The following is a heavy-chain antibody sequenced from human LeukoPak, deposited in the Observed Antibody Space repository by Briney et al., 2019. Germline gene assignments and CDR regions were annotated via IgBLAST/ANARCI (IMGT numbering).Heavy chain of an antibody. D-gene: IGHD2-2*01. CDR1: GYTFTSYG. CDR2: ISAYNGNT. V-gene: IGHV1-18*01. J-gene: IGHJ4*02. Sequence: ASVKVSCKASGYTFTSYGISWVRQAPGQGLEWMGWISAYNGNTNYAQKLQGRVTMTTDTSTSTAYMELRSLRSDDTAVYYCARDGPFGPLGHRDIVVVPAAFDYWGQGTLVTVSS. CDR3: ARDGPFGPLGHRDIVVVPAAFDY.